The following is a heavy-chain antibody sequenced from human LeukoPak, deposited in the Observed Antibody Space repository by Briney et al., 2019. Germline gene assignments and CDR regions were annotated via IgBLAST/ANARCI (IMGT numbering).Heavy chain of an antibody. J-gene: IGHJ4*02. V-gene: IGHV3-11*04. CDR1: GLTFSDYY. CDR2: ISSSGSTI. Sequence: GGSLRLSCAASGLTFSDYYMSWIRQAPGKGLEWVSYISSSGSTIYYADSVKGRFTISRDNAKNSLYLQMNSLRAEDTAVYYCARVLLADGYKEMAVVGYFDYWGQGTLVTVSS. D-gene: IGHD5-24*01. CDR3: ARVLLADGYKEMAVVGYFDY.